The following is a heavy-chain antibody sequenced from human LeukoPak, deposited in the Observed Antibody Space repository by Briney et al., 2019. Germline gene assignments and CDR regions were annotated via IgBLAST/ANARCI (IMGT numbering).Heavy chain of an antibody. D-gene: IGHD3-9*01. J-gene: IGHJ4*02. Sequence: TAGGSLRLSCAASGFTFSDYYMSWIRQAPGKGLEWVSYISSSGSTIYYADSVKCRFTISRDNAKNSLYLQMNSLRAEDTAVYYCARVARGYFDWLSPPDYWGQGTLVTVSS. V-gene: IGHV3-11*01. CDR1: GFTFSDYY. CDR2: ISSSGSTI. CDR3: ARVARGYFDWLSPPDY.